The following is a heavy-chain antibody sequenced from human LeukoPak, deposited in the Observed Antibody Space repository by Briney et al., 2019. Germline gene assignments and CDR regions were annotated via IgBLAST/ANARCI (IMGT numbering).Heavy chain of an antibody. CDR2: INSDGSSL. CDR3: TRDLRMDYYYVDYYYYGMDV. Sequence: GGSLRLSCAASGFTLNTYWMNWVRQAPGKGLVWVSRINSDGSSLTYADSVKGRFTVSRDNAKNTLYLQMNSLRAEDTAVYYCTRDLRMDYYYVDYYYYGMDVWGQGTTVTVSS. CDR1: GFTLNTYW. J-gene: IGHJ6*02. D-gene: IGHD3-10*02. V-gene: IGHV3-74*03.